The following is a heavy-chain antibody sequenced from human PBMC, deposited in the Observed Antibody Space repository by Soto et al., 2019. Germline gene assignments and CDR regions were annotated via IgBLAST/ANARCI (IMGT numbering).Heavy chain of an antibody. J-gene: IGHJ5*02. V-gene: IGHV5-10-1*01. Sequence: GEALKIFCTGSGYRFTGYWISCVRQMPGKGLEWMGRIDPSDSYTNYSPSFQGHVTISADKSISTAYLQWSSLKASDTAMYYCARSMPRIAAAGTGYWFDPWGQGTMGTV. CDR3: ARSMPRIAAAGTGYWFDP. D-gene: IGHD6-13*01. CDR1: GYRFTGYW. CDR2: IDPSDSYT.